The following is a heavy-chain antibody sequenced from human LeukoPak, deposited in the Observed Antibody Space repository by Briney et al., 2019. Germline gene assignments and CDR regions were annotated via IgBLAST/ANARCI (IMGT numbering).Heavy chain of an antibody. D-gene: IGHD3-10*01. CDR2: IYHSGST. V-gene: IGHV4-38-2*02. CDR3: ARENDGWGSYPFDY. CDR1: GYSISSCYY. J-gene: IGHJ4*02. Sequence: SETLSLTCTVSGYSISSCYYWGWTRQPPGKGLEWIGSIYHSGSTYYNPSLRSRVTMSVDTSKNQFSLKLSSVTAADTAVYYCARENDGWGSYPFDYWGRGTLVSVSS.